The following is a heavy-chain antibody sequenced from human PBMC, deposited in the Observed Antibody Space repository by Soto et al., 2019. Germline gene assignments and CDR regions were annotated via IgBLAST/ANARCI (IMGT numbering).Heavy chain of an antibody. V-gene: IGHV1-69*01. CDR3: ARSQGSSTSLEIYYYYYYGMDV. D-gene: IGHD2-2*01. CDR2: IIPITATG. Sequence: QVQLVQSGAEVKKPGSSVKVSCKASGGTFGSYAISWVRQAPGQGLEWMGGIIPITATGNYAQKFQGRVTITADESTSTASMQLSSLRSEDTAVYYCARSQGSSTSLEIYYYYYYGMDVWGQGTTVTVSS. J-gene: IGHJ6*02. CDR1: GGTFGSYA.